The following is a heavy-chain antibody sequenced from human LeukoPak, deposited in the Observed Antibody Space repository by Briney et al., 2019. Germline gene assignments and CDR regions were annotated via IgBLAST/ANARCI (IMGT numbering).Heavy chain of an antibody. CDR3: ARGGFRACDY. CDR1: GDSVSSNSAT. CDR2: TYYRSKWST. J-gene: IGHJ4*02. D-gene: IGHD3-10*01. V-gene: IGHV6-1*01. Sequence: SQTLSLTCAISGDSVSSNSATWNWIRQSPSRGLEWLGRTYYRSKWSTNYALSVRSRITINPDTSKNQFSLQLNSVLPEDTAMYYCARGGFRACDYWGQGTLVTVSS.